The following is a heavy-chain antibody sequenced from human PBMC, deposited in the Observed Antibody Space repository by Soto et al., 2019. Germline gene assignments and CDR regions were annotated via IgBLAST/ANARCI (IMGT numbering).Heavy chain of an antibody. CDR2: IYYSGNT. V-gene: IGHV4-59*08. Sequence: SETLSLTCTVSGGSITSYSWNWIRQPPGKGLEWIGCIYYSGNTNYNPSLKSQVSISVDRSKNQFSLKLSSVTAADTAVYYCSRLGPSAFDIWGQGTVVTVSS. J-gene: IGHJ3*02. CDR1: GGSITSYS. D-gene: IGHD3-16*01. CDR3: SRLGPSAFDI.